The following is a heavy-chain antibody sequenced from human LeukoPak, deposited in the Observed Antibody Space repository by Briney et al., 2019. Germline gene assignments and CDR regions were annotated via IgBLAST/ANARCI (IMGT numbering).Heavy chain of an antibody. CDR1: GGSISSYY. J-gene: IGHJ4*02. CDR3: ARATRGGDDILTGYYFDY. D-gene: IGHD3-9*01. Sequence: SETLSLTCTVSGGSISSYYWSWIRQPPGKGLEWVGYIYYSGSTNYNPSLKSRVTISVDTSKNQFSLKLSSVTAADTAVYYCARATRGGDDILTGYYFDYWGQGTLVTVSS. CDR2: IYYSGST. V-gene: IGHV4-59*01.